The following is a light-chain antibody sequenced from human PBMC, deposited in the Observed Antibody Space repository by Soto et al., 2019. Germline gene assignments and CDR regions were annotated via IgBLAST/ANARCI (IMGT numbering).Light chain of an antibody. Sequence: EIVMTQSPATLSVSPGERATLSCRASQSVSSNLGWYQQKPGQAPRLLIYDASNRATGIPARFSGSGSGTDFTLTISSLEPEDFAVYYCQQRSNWPPTFGQGTRLEIK. CDR3: QQRSNWPPT. J-gene: IGKJ5*01. CDR1: QSVSSN. V-gene: IGKV3-11*01. CDR2: DAS.